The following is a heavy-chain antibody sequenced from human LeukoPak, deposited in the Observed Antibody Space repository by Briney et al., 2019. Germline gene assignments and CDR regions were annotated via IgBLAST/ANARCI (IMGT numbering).Heavy chain of an antibody. CDR3: VRVTRDRFASSGYYLFDY. D-gene: IGHD3-22*01. J-gene: IGHJ4*02. CDR1: GGSISSSGYY. Sequence: PSETLSLTCSVSGGSISSSGYYWGWIRQPPGKGLEWIGSMSYSGSSYYNPSLKSRVTISGDTSKNQFSLTLSSVTAADTAVYYCVRVTRDRFASSGYYLFDYWGQGTLVTVSS. CDR2: MSYSGSS. V-gene: IGHV4-39*07.